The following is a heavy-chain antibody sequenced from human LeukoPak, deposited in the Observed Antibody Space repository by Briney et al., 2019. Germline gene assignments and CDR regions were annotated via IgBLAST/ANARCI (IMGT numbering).Heavy chain of an antibody. CDR2: LNPKSGDT. D-gene: IGHD3-10*01. Sequence: ASVKVSCKASGFTFSNYDINWVRQAPGQGLEWMGWLNPKSGDTGYAQKFQGRVAMTRNTSITTAYMEASSLTSEDTAVYYCARDRGNDYWGQGTLVSVSS. J-gene: IGHJ4*02. V-gene: IGHV1-8*01. CDR3: ARDRGNDY. CDR1: GFTFSNYD.